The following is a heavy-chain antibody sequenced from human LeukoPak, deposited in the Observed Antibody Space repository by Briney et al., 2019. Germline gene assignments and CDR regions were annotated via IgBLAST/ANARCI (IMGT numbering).Heavy chain of an antibody. CDR2: ISAYNGNT. CDR3: ASSEPYSSGWYGNY. CDR1: GYTFTSEG. Sequence: ASVKVSCKASGYTFTSEGISWVRQAPGQGLEWMGWISAYNGNTNYAQKLQGRVTVTTDTSTSTAYMELRSLRSDDTAVYYCASSEPYSSGWYGNYWGQGTLVTVSS. V-gene: IGHV1-18*01. J-gene: IGHJ4*02. D-gene: IGHD6-19*01.